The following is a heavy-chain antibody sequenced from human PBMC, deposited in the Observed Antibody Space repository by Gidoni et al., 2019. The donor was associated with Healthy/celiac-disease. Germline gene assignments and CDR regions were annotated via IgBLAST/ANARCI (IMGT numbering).Heavy chain of an antibody. CDR1: GGSFSGYY. D-gene: IGHD5-12*01. CDR2: INHSGST. Sequence: QVQLQQWGAGLLKPSETLSLTCAVYGGSFSGYYWSWIRQPPGKGLEWIGEINHSGSTNYNPSLKSRVTISVDTSKNQFSLKLSSVTAADTAVYYCASSPSGYNDYWGQGTLVTVSS. CDR3: ASSPSGYNDY. J-gene: IGHJ4*02. V-gene: IGHV4-34*01.